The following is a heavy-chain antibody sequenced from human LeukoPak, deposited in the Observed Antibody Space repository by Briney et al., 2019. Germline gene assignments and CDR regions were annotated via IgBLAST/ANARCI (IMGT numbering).Heavy chain of an antibody. CDR1: GFTFSSHG. V-gene: IGHV3-30*02. CDR2: IRYDGSNK. CDR3: AKSAIYGSGSFYYMDV. D-gene: IGHD3-10*01. Sequence: GGSLRLSCAAAGFTFSSHGMHWVRQAPGKGLEWVAFIRYDGSNKYYADSVKGRFTISRDNSKNTLYLQMNSLRAEDTAVYYCAKSAIYGSGSFYYMDVWGKGTTVTVSS. J-gene: IGHJ6*03.